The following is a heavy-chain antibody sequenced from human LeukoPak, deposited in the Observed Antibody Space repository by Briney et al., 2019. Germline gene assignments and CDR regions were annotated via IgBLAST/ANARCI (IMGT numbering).Heavy chain of an antibody. D-gene: IGHD6-13*01. J-gene: IGHJ4*02. V-gene: IGHV4-59*08. CDR2: MYYSGST. Sequence: SETLSLTCTVSGGSISSYYWSWIRQPPGKGLEWIGYMYYSGSTNYNPSLKSRVTISVDTSENQFSLKLSSVTAADTAVYYCVALLAAAGYYWGQGTPVTVSS. CDR3: VALLAAAGYY. CDR1: GGSISSYY.